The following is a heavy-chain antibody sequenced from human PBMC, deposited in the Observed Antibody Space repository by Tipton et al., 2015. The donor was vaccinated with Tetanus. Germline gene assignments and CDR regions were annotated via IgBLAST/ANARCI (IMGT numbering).Heavy chain of an antibody. Sequence: YWGWVRQAPGKGLEWVSVMYSGGDTYYVDSVKGRFSISRDNAKNTLYLQMNSLRVEDTAVYYCVRDGGSSGWLAYWGQGTLVTVSS. CDR2: MYSGGDT. CDR1: Y. V-gene: IGHV3-53*01. J-gene: IGHJ4*02. D-gene: IGHD6-19*01. CDR3: VRDGGSSGWLAY.